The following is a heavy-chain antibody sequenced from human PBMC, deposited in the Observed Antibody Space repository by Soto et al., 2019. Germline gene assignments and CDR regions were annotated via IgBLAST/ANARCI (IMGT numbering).Heavy chain of an antibody. V-gene: IGHV3-48*03. D-gene: IGHD3-22*01. J-gene: IGHJ3*02. CDR3: ANTHTSRRRYYYDSSGEGAFDI. Sequence: GGSLRLSCAASGFTFSSYEMNWVRQAPGKGLEWVSYISSSGSTIYYADSVKGRFTISRDNAKNSLYLQMNSLRAEDTAVYYCANTHTSRRRYYYDSSGEGAFDIWGQGTMVTVSS. CDR2: ISSSGSTI. CDR1: GFTFSSYE.